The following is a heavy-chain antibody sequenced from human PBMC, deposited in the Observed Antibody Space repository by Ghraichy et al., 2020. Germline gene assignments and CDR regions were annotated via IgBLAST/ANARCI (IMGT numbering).Heavy chain of an antibody. Sequence: GGSLRLSCAATGFTISSYEMNWVRQAPGKGLEWVSYISSSGSTIYYADSVKGRFTISRDNAKNSLYLQMNSLRAEDTAVYYCARAGIVGATGDFDYWGQGTLVTVSS. J-gene: IGHJ4*02. V-gene: IGHV3-48*03. CDR2: ISSSGSTI. CDR3: ARAGIVGATGDFDY. D-gene: IGHD1-26*01. CDR1: GFTISSYE.